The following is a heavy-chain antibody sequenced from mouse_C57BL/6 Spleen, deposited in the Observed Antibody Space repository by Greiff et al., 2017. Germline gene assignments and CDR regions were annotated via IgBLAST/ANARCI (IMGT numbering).Heavy chain of an antibody. V-gene: IGHV1-64*01. Sequence: QVQLQQPGAELVKPGASVKLSCKASGYTFTSYWMHWVKQRPGQGLEWIGMIHPNSGSTNYNEKFKSKATLTVDKSSSTAYMQLGSLTSEDSAVYYCARFITTVVATGDYWGQGTTLTVSS. J-gene: IGHJ2*01. CDR1: GYTFTSYW. D-gene: IGHD1-1*01. CDR2: IHPNSGST. CDR3: ARFITTVVATGDY.